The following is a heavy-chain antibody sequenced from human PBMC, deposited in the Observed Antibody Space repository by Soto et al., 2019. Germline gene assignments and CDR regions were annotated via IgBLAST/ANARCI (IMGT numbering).Heavy chain of an antibody. CDR1: GGSFSGYY. CDR3: ASLADCSGGSCYSGR. V-gene: IGHV4-34*01. CDR2: INHSGST. D-gene: IGHD2-15*01. J-gene: IGHJ4*02. Sequence: KPSETLSLTCAVCGGSFSGYYWSWVRQHPGKGLEWIGEINHSGSTNYNPSLKSRVTISVDTSKNQFSLKLSSVTAADTAVYYCASLADCSGGSCYSGRWGQGTLVTVSS.